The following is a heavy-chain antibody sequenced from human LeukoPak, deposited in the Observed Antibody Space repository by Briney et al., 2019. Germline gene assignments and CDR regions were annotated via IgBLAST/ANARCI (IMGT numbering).Heavy chain of an antibody. CDR3: ARAGYTISSYRVDY. CDR1: GGSINSYW. Sequence: KASETLSLTCSVSGGSINSYWWSWIRQPAGKGLEFIGRIYTTGMTNYNPSLKSRVSMSVDTSKNQFSLELRSVTAADTAVYFCARAGYTISSYRVDYWGQGALVTVSS. D-gene: IGHD3-16*02. J-gene: IGHJ4*02. CDR2: IYTTGMT. V-gene: IGHV4-4*07.